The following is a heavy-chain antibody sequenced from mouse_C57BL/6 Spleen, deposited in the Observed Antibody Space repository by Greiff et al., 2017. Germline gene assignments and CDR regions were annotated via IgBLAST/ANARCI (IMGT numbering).Heavy chain of an antibody. CDR1: GFTFSDAW. CDR2: IRNKANNHAT. V-gene: IGHV6-6*01. D-gene: IGHD1-1*01. Sequence: EVKVVESGGGLVQPGGSMKLSCAASGFTFSDAWMDWVRQSPEQGLEWVAEIRNKANNHATYYAESVKGRFTISRDDSKGSVYLQMNSLRAEDTGIYYCTREPHYYGSSYRYFDVWGTGTTVTVSS. J-gene: IGHJ1*03. CDR3: TREPHYYGSSYRYFDV.